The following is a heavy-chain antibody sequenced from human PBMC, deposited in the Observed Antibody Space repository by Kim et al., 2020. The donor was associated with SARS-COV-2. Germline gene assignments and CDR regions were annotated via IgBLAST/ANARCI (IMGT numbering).Heavy chain of an antibody. V-gene: IGHV3-43*02. J-gene: IGHJ1*01. D-gene: IGHD6-13*01. Sequence: GGSLRLSCAASGFTFDDYAMHWVRQAPGKGLEWVSLISGDGGSTYYADSVKGRFTISRDNSKNSLYLQMNSLRTEDTALYYCAKAPSYSSSWSPFQHWGQGTLVTVSS. CDR2: ISGDGGST. CDR1: GFTFDDYA. CDR3: AKAPSYSSSWSPFQH.